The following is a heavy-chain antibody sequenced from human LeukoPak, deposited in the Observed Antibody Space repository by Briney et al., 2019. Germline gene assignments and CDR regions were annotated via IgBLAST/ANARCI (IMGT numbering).Heavy chain of an antibody. J-gene: IGHJ4*02. V-gene: IGHV1-46*01. CDR2: INPSGGST. Sequence: ASVKVSCKASGGTFSSYAISWVRQAPGQGLEWVGIINPSGGSTSYAQKFQGRVTMTRDMSTSTVYMELSSLRSEDTAVYYCARSRSSWEPFDYWGQGTLVTVSS. CDR3: ARSRSSWEPFDY. D-gene: IGHD6-13*01. CDR1: GGTFSSYA.